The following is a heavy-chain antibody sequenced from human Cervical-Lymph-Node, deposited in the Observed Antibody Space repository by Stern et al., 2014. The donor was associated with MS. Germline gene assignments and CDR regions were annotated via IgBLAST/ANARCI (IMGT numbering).Heavy chain of an antibody. V-gene: IGHV1-2*06. D-gene: IGHD6-19*01. J-gene: IGHJ4*02. CDR2: INPNSGGT. CDR3: ARWQGQWLVAPSLDY. CDR1: GGTFSNYA. Sequence: VQLVQSGAEVKKPGSSVKVSCKTSGGTFSNYAFNWVRQAPGQGLEWMGRINPNSGGTNYAQKFQGRVTMTRDTSISTAYMELSRLRSDDTAVYYCARWQGQWLVAPSLDYWGQGTLVTVSS.